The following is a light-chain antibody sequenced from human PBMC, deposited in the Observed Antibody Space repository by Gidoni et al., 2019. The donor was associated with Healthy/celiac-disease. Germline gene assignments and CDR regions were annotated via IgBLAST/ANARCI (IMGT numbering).Light chain of an antibody. CDR2: GAS. Sequence: IVLTQSPGTLSLSPGERATLSCRASQSVSSSYLAWYQQKPGQAPRLFIYGASSRATGIPDRFSGSGSGTDFTLTISRLEPEDFAVYYCQQYGSSPTYTFGQGTKLEIK. V-gene: IGKV3-20*01. CDR1: QSVSSSY. CDR3: QQYGSSPTYT. J-gene: IGKJ2*01.